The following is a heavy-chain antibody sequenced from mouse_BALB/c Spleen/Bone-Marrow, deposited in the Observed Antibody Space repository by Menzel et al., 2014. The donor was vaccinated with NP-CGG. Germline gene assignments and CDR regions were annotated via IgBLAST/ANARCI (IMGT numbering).Heavy chain of an antibody. CDR3: ARGGISVDY. CDR2: IYPGDGDT. CDR1: GYAFSVYW. Sequence: VQLQQSGAELVRPGSSVKISCKASGYAFSVYWMNWVKQRPGQGLEWIGQIYPGDGDTNYNGKFKGRDTLTADKSSNTAYMQLSSLTSEYSAVYFCARGGISVDYWGQGTTLTVSS. V-gene: IGHV1-80*01. J-gene: IGHJ2*01.